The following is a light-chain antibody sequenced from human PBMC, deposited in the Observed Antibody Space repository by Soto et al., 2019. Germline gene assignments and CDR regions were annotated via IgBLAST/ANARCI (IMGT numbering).Light chain of an antibody. J-gene: IGKJ4*01. CDR2: TAS. Sequence: DIQMTQSPSTLSKSVGDRVTITCRASQSISSWLAWYQQKPGKAPKLLIYTASNLKSGVPSRFSGSGSGTEFTLTISSLQPDDFATYYCQEYNGDSGLTFGGGTKVEIK. CDR1: QSISSW. CDR3: QEYNGDSGLT. V-gene: IGKV1-5*03.